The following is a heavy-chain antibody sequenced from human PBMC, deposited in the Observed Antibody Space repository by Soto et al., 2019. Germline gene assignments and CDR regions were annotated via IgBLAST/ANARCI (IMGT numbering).Heavy chain of an antibody. CDR3: ARIAGDGIYYYYGMDV. Sequence: ASVKVSCKASGYTFTSYAMHWVRQAPGQRLAWMGWINAGNGNTKYSQKFQGRVTITRDTSASTAYMELSSLRSEDTAVYYCARIAGDGIYYYYGMDVGGKGTTVTVSS. D-gene: IGHD6-19*01. CDR1: GYTFTSYA. V-gene: IGHV1-3*01. J-gene: IGHJ6*04. CDR2: INAGNGNT.